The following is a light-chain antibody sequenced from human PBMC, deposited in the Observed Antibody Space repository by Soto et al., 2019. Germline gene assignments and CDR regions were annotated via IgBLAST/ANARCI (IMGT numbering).Light chain of an antibody. CDR3: QQYHIWPPWT. CDR2: GAS. V-gene: IGKV3-15*01. J-gene: IGKJ1*01. CDR1: QSVSNN. Sequence: EVVMTQSPATLSVSPGERATLSCRASQSVSNNLSWYQQKPGQAPRLLIYGASTRATGIPARFSGRGSGTEFTLTISSLQSEDFGLYYGQQYHIWPPWTFGQGTKVEIK.